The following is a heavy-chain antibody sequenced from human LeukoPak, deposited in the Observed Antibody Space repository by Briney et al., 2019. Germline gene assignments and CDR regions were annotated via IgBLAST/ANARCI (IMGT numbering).Heavy chain of an antibody. CDR3: ARGYSSGWYSNDY. D-gene: IGHD6-19*01. CDR1: GFTFSDYY. Sequence: GGPLRLSCAASGFTFSDYYMSWIRQAPGKGLEWVSYISSSGSTIYYADSVKGRFTISRDNAKNSLYLQMNSLRAEDTAVYYCARGYSSGWYSNDYWGQGTLVTVSS. J-gene: IGHJ4*02. V-gene: IGHV3-11*01. CDR2: ISSSGSTI.